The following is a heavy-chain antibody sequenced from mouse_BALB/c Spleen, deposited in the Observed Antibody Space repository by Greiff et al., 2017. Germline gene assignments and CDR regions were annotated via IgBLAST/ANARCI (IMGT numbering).Heavy chain of an antibody. V-gene: IGHV5-17*02. CDR3: ATGIYERDAMDY. Sequence: EVKLVESGGGLVQPGGSRKLSCAASGFSFSSFGMHWVRQAPEKGLEWVAYISSGSSTIYYADTVKGRFTISRDNPKNTLFLQMTSLRSEDTAMYYCATGIYERDAMDYWGKGTSVTVAS. J-gene: IGHJ4*01. CDR2: ISSGSSTI. D-gene: IGHD2-12*01. CDR1: GFSFSSFG.